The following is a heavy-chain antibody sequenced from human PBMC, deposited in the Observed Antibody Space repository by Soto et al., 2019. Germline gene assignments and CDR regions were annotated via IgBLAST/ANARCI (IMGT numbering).Heavy chain of an antibody. Sequence: QVQLQESGPGLVKPSETLSLTCTVSGGSISSYYWSWIRQPPGKGLEWIGYIYYSGSTNYNPSLKSRVTMSVGTSRNQFSLKLSSVTAADTAVYYCAGGASSGHYWGQGTLVTVSS. V-gene: IGHV4-59*01. CDR2: IYYSGST. J-gene: IGHJ4*02. CDR3: AGGASSGHY. CDR1: GGSISSYY. D-gene: IGHD3-22*01.